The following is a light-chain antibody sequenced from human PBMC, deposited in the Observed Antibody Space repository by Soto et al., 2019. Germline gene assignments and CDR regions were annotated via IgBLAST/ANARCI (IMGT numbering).Light chain of an antibody. Sequence: QLVLTQPPSASGTPGQRVTISCSGSSSNIGSNTVNWYQQLPGTAPKLVIHTNDQRPSGVPDRFSGSKSGTSASLAISGLHSEDEADYYCVAWDDSLNGYVVFGRGTKLTVL. CDR1: SSNIGSNT. CDR2: TND. V-gene: IGLV1-44*01. J-gene: IGLJ2*01. CDR3: VAWDDSLNGYVV.